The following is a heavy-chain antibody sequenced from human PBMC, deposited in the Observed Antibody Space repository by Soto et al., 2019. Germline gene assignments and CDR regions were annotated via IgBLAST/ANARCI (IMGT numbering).Heavy chain of an antibody. CDR1: GFTFSTYA. V-gene: IGHV3-30-3*01. J-gene: IGHJ4*02. CDR3: ARGPAQLLAVLPPEGY. CDR2: ISYDGSYK. D-gene: IGHD6-19*01. Sequence: QVQLVESGGGVGQPAGSLRLSCAASGFTFSTYAMHWVRQAPGKGLDWVAVISYDGSYKYYADSVKGRFTISRDNSENTLYLQMNSLRADDTAVYYCARGPAQLLAVLPPEGYWGQGTLVTVSS.